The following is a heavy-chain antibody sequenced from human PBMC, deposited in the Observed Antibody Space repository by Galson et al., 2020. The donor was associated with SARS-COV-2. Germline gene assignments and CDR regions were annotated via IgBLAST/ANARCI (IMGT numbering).Heavy chain of an antibody. CDR2: IFNSGST. CDR1: GASISSSSDY. CDR3: ARDQGGSYHLDD. D-gene: IGHD1-26*01. J-gene: IGHJ4*02. Sequence: SETLSLTCTVSGASISSSSDYWGWIRQPPGKGLEWIGSIFNSGSTYYNPSLKSRVTISVHTSKNQFSLKLSSVTAADTAVYYCARDQGGSYHLDDWGQGTLVTVPS. V-gene: IGHV4-39*07.